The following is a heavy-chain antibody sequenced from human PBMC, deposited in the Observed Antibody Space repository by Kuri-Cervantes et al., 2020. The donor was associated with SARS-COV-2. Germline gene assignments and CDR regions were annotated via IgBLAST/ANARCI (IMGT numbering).Heavy chain of an antibody. CDR3: VRDGDHWNFDY. CDR2: IKSKTDGGTT. J-gene: IGHJ4*02. Sequence: SCAASGFTFSNAWMSWVRQAPGKGLEWVGRIKSKTDGGTTDYAAPVKGRFTISRDDSKSITYLQMNSLRAEDTAVYYCVRDGDHWNFDYWGQGTLVTVSS. CDR1: GFTFSNAW. D-gene: IGHD5-24*01. V-gene: IGHV3-15*05.